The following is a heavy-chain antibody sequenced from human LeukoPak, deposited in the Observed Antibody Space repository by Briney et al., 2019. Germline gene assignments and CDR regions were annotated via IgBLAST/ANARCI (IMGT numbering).Heavy chain of an antibody. Sequence: ASVEVSCKASGGTFSSYAISWVRQAPGQGLEWMGGIIPIFGTANYAQKFQGRVTITADESTSTAYMELSSLRSEDTAVYYCARGYCSSTSCYNEYSQHWGQGTLVTVSS. V-gene: IGHV1-69*01. CDR3: ARGYCSSTSCYNEYSQH. CDR2: IIPIFGTA. J-gene: IGHJ1*01. CDR1: GGTFSSYA. D-gene: IGHD2-2*02.